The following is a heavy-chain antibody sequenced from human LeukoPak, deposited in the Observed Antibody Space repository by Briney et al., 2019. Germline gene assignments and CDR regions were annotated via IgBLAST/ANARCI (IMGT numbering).Heavy chain of an antibody. Sequence: GGSLRLSCAASGFTFSNYGMHWVRQAPGKGLEWVAIIWHDGSNKYHADSVEGRFTISRVNSKNTLYLQMNSLRAEDTAVYYCARNTGSYALDYWGQGTLVTVSS. CDR3: ARNTGSYALDY. V-gene: IGHV3-33*01. CDR1: GFTFSNYG. D-gene: IGHD1-26*01. J-gene: IGHJ4*02. CDR2: IWHDGSNK.